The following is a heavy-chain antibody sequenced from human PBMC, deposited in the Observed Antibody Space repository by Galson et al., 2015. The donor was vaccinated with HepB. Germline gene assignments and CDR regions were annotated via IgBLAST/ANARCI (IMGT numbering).Heavy chain of an antibody. V-gene: IGHV6-1*01. CDR2: TYYRSKWYS. J-gene: IGHJ3*02. D-gene: IGHD2-8*02. CDR3: ATIYSTAWDASDAFDT. CDR1: GDSVSTNSAA. Sequence: AISGDSVSTNSAAWNWIRQSPSRGLEWLGRTYYRSKWYSDYAVSVRGRITINPDTSKNQFSLQLDSVTPEDTAVYYCATIYSTAWDASDAFDTWGQGTMVTVSS.